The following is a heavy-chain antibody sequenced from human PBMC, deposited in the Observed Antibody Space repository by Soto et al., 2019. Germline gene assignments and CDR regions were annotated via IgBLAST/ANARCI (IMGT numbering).Heavy chain of an antibody. V-gene: IGHV4-34*01. CDR2: ITHTGST. CDR1: GGLFSGYS. Sequence: PSETLSLTCAVYGGLFSGYSWSWVRQPPGKGLEWIGEITHTGSTNYTPSLKSRVTLSVDTSKNQFSLKLNSLTASDTAFYFCARSPRSSPYFDYWGQGALVTVSS. D-gene: IGHD6-13*01. CDR3: ARSPRSSPYFDY. J-gene: IGHJ4*02.